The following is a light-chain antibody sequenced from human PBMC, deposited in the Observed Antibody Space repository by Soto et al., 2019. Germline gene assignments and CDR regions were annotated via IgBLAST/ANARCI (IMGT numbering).Light chain of an antibody. Sequence: QSALTQPRSVSGSPGQSVTISCTGTSSDVGDYNYVSWYQQHPGKAPKVMIYDVSERPSGVPDRFSGSKSGNTASLTISGLQAEDEADYYCCSYAGIYTFYVFGTGTKLIVL. CDR3: CSYAGIYTFYV. CDR1: SSDVGDYNY. J-gene: IGLJ1*01. CDR2: DVS. V-gene: IGLV2-11*01.